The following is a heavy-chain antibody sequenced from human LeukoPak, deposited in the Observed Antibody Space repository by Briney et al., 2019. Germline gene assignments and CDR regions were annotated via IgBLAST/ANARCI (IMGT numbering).Heavy chain of an antibody. J-gene: IGHJ4*02. V-gene: IGHV4-59*01. D-gene: IGHD3-22*01. CDR3: ARDYYDSSGYLHY. CDR2: IYYSGST. CDR1: GGSISSYY. Sequence: SETLSLTCTVSGGSISSYYWSWIRQPPGKGLEWIGYIYYSGSTNYNPSLKSRVTISVDTSKNQFSLKLSSVTAADTAVYYCARDYYDSSGYLHYWGQGTLVTVSS.